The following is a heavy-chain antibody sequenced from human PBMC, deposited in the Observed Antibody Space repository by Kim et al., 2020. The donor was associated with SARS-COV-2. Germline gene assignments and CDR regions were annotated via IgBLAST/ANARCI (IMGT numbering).Heavy chain of an antibody. D-gene: IGHD3-9*01. Sequence: SETLSLTCTVSGGSISSGGYYWSWIRQHPGKGLEWIGYIYYSGRTYYKPSLKSRVTISVDTSKNQFSLKLSSVTAADTAVYYCARVPRRFDWLLHPLPRNGMDVWGQGTTVTVSS. CDR3: ARVPRRFDWLLHPLPRNGMDV. CDR2: IYYSGRT. CDR1: GGSISSGGYY. J-gene: IGHJ6*02. V-gene: IGHV4-31*03.